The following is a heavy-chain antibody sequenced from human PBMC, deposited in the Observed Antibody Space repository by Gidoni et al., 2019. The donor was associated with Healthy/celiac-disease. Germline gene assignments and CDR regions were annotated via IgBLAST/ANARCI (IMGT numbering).Heavy chain of an antibody. Sequence: EVQLVESGGGLVQPGRSLILLCAASGFTFDDYAMHWVRQAPGKGLEWVSGISWNSGSIGYADSVKGRFTISRDNAKNSLYLQMNSLRAEDTALYYCAKDQDRQLGTPLDYWGQGTLVTVSS. CDR3: AKDQDRQLGTPLDY. V-gene: IGHV3-9*01. CDR1: GFTFDDYA. J-gene: IGHJ4*02. D-gene: IGHD7-27*01. CDR2: ISWNSGSI.